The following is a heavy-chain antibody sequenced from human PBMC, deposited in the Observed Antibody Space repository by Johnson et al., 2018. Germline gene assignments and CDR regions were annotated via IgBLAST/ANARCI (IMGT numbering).Heavy chain of an antibody. CDR3: GPYMVAYDAFDS. CDR1: GFTFSGSP. Sequence: VQLVQSGGGVVQPGGSLRLSCEASGFTFSGSPMHWVRQPSGKGLEWVGRIRGKPNNYATAYAASVKGRFTISRDDSKNTAYLRMNSLKTEDTAVYYCGPYMVAYDAFDSWGQGTMVTVSS. J-gene: IGHJ3*02. V-gene: IGHV3-73*01. CDR2: IRGKPNNYAT. D-gene: IGHD5-12*01.